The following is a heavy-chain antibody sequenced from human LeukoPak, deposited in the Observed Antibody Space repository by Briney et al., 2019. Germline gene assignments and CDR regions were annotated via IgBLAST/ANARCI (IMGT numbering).Heavy chain of an antibody. J-gene: IGHJ4*02. CDR3: ARDRRDLAYCTGDCYDLSDH. Sequence: GGSLRLSCAASGLTVSSSSLSWVRQAPGKGLEWVSLITSGGNTYYADSVRGRFTVSRDNSKNTLFLQMNSLRADDTAVYYCARDRRDLAYCTGDCYDLSDHWGQGTLVTVSS. V-gene: IGHV3-53*01. CDR1: GLTVSSSS. D-gene: IGHD2-21*02. CDR2: ITSGGNT.